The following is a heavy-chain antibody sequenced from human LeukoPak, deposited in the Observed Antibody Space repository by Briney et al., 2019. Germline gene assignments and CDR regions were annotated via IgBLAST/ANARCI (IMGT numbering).Heavy chain of an antibody. CDR1: GFTFSSYG. V-gene: IGHV3-30*18. CDR2: ISYDGSNK. D-gene: IGHD3-22*01. CDR3: AKDHHSSGYPYFDY. J-gene: IGHJ4*02. Sequence: GSLRLSCAASGFTFSSYGMHWVRQAPGKGLEWVAVISYDGSNKYYADSVKGRFTISRDNSKNTLYLQMNSLRAEDTAVYYCAKDHHSSGYPYFDYWGQGTLVTVSS.